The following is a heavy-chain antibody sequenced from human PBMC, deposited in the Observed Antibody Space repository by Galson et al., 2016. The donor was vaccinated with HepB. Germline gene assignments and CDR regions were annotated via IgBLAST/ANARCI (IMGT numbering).Heavy chain of an antibody. D-gene: IGHD3-16*02. Sequence: SLRLSCAASGFTFSSYGMHWVRQAPGKGLEWVAVISFDGSNKYYADSVKGRFTISRDNSKNTLYLQMHSLRAEDTAVYYFARVGGGVIVPLYDYWGQGTLVTVSS. CDR2: ISFDGSNK. J-gene: IGHJ4*02. CDR1: GFTFSSYG. CDR3: ARVGGGVIVPLYDY. V-gene: IGHV3-30*03.